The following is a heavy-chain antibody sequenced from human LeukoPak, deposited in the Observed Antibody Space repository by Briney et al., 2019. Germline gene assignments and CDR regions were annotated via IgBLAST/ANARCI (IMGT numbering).Heavy chain of an antibody. D-gene: IGHD3-22*01. CDR1: GFTFGDYA. CDR3: TRSPRYDSSGYSPFDY. J-gene: IGHJ4*02. V-gene: IGHV3-49*03. Sequence: PGGSLRLSCTASGFTFGDYAMSWFRQAPGKGLEWVGFIRSKAYGGTTEYAASVKGRFTISRDDSKSIAYLQMNSLKTEDTAVYYCTRSPRYDSSGYSPFDYWGQGTLVTVSS. CDR2: IRSKAYGGTT.